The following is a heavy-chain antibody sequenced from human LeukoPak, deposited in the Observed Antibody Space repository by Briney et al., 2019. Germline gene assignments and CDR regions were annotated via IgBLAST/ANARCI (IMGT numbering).Heavy chain of an antibody. D-gene: IGHD2-2*02. CDR3: ARHSVGYCSSTSCYILDY. J-gene: IGHJ4*02. CDR2: IYPGDSDT. V-gene: IGHV5-51*01. CDR1: GYSFTTYW. Sequence: GESLKISCKGSGYSFTTYWIGWVRQMPGKGLEWMGIIYPGDSDTIYSPSFQGQVTSSADKSISTAYLQWSSLKASDTAMYYCARHSVGYCSSTSCYILDYWGQGTLVTVSS.